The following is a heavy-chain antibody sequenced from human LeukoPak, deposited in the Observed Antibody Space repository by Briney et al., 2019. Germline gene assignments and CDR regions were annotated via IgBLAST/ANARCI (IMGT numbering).Heavy chain of an antibody. CDR2: IKQDGSEK. J-gene: IGHJ6*02. V-gene: IGHV3-7*01. Sequence: QPGGSLRLSCAASGFTFSSYWMSWVRQAPGKGLEWVANIKQDGSEKYYVDSVKGRFTISRDNAKNSLYLQMNSLRAEDTAVYYCATLESPHYYYGMDVWGQGTTVTVSS. CDR1: GFTFSSYW. CDR3: ATLESPHYYYGMDV.